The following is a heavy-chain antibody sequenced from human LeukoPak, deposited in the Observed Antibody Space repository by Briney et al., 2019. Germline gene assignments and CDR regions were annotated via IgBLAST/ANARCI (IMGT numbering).Heavy chain of an antibody. J-gene: IGHJ5*02. V-gene: IGHV4-39*01. Sequence: SETLSLTCTVSGGSISSYYWGWIRQPPGKGLEWIGGIYYSGSTYYNPSLKSRVTISVDTSKNQFSLKLSSVTAADTAVYYCARRGDRLGYCSSTSCYKRPRSPNWFDPWGQGTLVTVSS. CDR3: ARRGDRLGYCSSTSCYKRPRSPNWFDP. D-gene: IGHD2-2*02. CDR1: GGSISSYY. CDR2: IYYSGST.